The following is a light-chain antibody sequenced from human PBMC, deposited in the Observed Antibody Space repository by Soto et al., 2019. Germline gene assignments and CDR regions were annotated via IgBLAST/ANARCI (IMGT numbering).Light chain of an antibody. CDR2: GNS. CDR1: SSNIGASYA. J-gene: IGLJ3*02. CDR3: QSYDSSLSGSV. Sequence: QSVLTQPPSVSGAPGQRVTISCTGSSSNIGASYAVHWYQQLPGTAPKLLIYGNSNRPSGVPDRFSGSKSGTSASLAITGLQAEDDADYYCQSYDSSLSGSVFGGGTKLTVL. V-gene: IGLV1-40*01.